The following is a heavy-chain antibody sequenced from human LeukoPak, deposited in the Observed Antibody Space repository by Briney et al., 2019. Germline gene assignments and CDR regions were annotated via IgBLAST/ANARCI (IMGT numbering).Heavy chain of an antibody. J-gene: IGHJ1*01. CDR2: ISGTGGST. D-gene: IGHD4-17*01. Sequence: PGGSLRLSCAAPGFTFSSYAMSWVRQTPGKGLEWVSVISGTGGSTYYADSVKGRFTISRDNSKNTLYLQMNSLRADDTAVYYCAKEIYGDSTGGRFQHWGQGTLVTVSS. V-gene: IGHV3-23*01. CDR3: AKEIYGDSTGGRFQH. CDR1: GFTFSSYA.